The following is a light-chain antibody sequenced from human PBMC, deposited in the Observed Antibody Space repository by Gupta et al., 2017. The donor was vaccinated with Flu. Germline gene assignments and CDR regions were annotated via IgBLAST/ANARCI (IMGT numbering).Light chain of an antibody. V-gene: IGLV2-11*01. J-gene: IGLJ3*02. CDR3: CSYSGTYTWV. CDR2: DVS. Sequence: SVTISCTGTRSDVGGYNYVSWYQQHPGKAPQLMIYDVSKRPSGVPDRFSGSKSGNTASLTISGLQAEDEADYYCCSYSGTYTWVFGGGTKLTVL. CDR1: RSDVGGYNY.